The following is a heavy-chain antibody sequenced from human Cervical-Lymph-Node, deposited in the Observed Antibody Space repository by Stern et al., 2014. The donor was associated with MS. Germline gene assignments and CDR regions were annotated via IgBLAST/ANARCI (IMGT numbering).Heavy chain of an antibody. V-gene: IGHV5-51*01. J-gene: IGHJ6*02. Sequence: VQLVQSGAEVKQPGESLKISCKGSGYNFHIYWIAWVRQMPGKGLEWMGIIYPGDSDTRYSPSFQGQVTISVDKSINTAYLQWSSLRASDTAIYYCARQGGDCSSTDCYLSGMDVWGQGTTVTVSS. D-gene: IGHD2-2*01. CDR2: IYPGDSDT. CDR1: GYNFHIYW. CDR3: ARQGGDCSSTDCYLSGMDV.